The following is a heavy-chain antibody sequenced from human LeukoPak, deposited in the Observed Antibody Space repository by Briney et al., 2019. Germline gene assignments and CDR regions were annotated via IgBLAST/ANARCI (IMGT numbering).Heavy chain of an antibody. V-gene: IGHV3-30*18. J-gene: IGHJ4*02. Sequence: GGSLRLSCAASGFNFRSYGMHWVRQAPGKGLEWVALISYDGSNKYYADSVKGRFTISRDNSKNTLYLQVNGLRTEDTAVYYCAKDRLLNCRGDCYIFDYWGQGTVVTVSS. D-gene: IGHD2-21*02. CDR3: AKDRLLNCRGDCYIFDY. CDR2: ISYDGSNK. CDR1: GFNFRSYG.